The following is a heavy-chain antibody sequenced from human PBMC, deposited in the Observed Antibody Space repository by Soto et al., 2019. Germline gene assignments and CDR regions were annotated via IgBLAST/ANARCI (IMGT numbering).Heavy chain of an antibody. CDR3: ARVLRYFDPRWSGY. V-gene: IGHV3-48*03. D-gene: IGHD3-9*01. CDR1: GFTFNSYE. CDR2: ISSSGTTI. J-gene: IGHJ4*02. Sequence: EVQLVESGGGLVQPGGSLRLSCAASGFTFNSYEMNWVRQAPGKGLEWVSYISSSGTTIYYADSVKGRFTISRDNAKNSLYLQMNSLRVEDTAIYYCARVLRYFDPRWSGYWGQGTLVTVSS.